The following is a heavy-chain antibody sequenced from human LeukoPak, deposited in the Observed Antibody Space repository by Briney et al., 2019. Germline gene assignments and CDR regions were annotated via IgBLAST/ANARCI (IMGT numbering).Heavy chain of an antibody. D-gene: IGHD3-16*01. J-gene: IGHJ5*02. CDR2: INLNSGDT. CDR1: GYTLTGYY. Sequence: ASVKVSCKASGYTLTGYYMHWVRQAPGQGLDWMGCINLNSGDTKYAQKFQGRVTLTRDTSMNTVYMDLSRLRSDDTAIYYCARGGYVIVRDWFDPWGQGTLVTVSS. CDR3: ARGGYVIVRDWFDP. V-gene: IGHV1-2*02.